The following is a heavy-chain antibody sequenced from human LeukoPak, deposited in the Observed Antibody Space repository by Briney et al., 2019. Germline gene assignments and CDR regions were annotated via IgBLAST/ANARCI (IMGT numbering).Heavy chain of an antibody. V-gene: IGHV1-18*01. CDR3: ARLAPYDILTGYYFDY. CDR2: ISAYNGNT. CDR1: GGTFSSYA. D-gene: IGHD3-9*01. Sequence: ASVKVSCKASGGTFSSYAISWVRQAPGQGLEWMGWISAYNGNTNYAQKLQGRVTMTTDTSTSTAYMELRSLRSDDTAVYYCARLAPYDILTGYYFDYWGQGTLVTVSS. J-gene: IGHJ4*02.